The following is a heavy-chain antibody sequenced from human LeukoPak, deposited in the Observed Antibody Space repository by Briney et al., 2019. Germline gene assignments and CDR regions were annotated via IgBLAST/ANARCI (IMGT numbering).Heavy chain of an antibody. Sequence: PGGSLRLSCAASGFTFSSYAMSWVRQAPGKGLEWVSAISGSGGSTYYADSVKGRFTISRDNSKNTLYLQMNSLRAEDTAVYYCAKDRRETAAGTGNWFDPWGQGTLVTVSS. CDR2: ISGSGGST. V-gene: IGHV3-23*01. CDR1: GFTFSSYA. CDR3: AKDRRETAAGTGNWFDP. D-gene: IGHD6-13*01. J-gene: IGHJ5*02.